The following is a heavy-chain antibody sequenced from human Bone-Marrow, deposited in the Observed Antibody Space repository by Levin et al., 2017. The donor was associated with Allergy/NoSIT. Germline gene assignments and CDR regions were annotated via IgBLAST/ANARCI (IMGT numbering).Heavy chain of an antibody. Sequence: RASETLSLTCTVSGGSIRGYFWSWIRQPPGKRLEWIGYISNSGSTNYSPSLKSRVTISVDTSNYQFSLRLSSVTVADTALYYCARVVRSGITGSSSYYYYMDVWGKGTTVTVSS. V-gene: IGHV4-59*01. CDR3: ARVVRSGITGSSSYYYYMDV. CDR2: ISNSGST. J-gene: IGHJ6*03. D-gene: IGHD1-20*01. CDR1: GGSIRGYF.